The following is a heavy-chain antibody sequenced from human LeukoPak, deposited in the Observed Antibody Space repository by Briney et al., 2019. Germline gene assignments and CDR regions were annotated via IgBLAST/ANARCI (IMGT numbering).Heavy chain of an antibody. CDR1: GFTCSSYA. CDR2: ISGSGGST. J-gene: IGHJ6*02. Sequence: GGSLRLSCAASGFTCSSYAMSWVRQVPGKGLEWVSAISGSGGSTYYADSVKGRFTISRDNSKNTLYLQMNSLRAEDTAVYYCAKDSQKYQYYSAYSYYYGMDVWGQGTTVTVSS. CDR3: AKDSQKYQYYSAYSYYYGMDV. D-gene: IGHD3-10*01. V-gene: IGHV3-23*01.